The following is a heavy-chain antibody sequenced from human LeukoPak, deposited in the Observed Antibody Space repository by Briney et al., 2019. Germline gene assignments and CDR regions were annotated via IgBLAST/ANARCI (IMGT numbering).Heavy chain of an antibody. Sequence: GGSLRLSCAASGFTFSSYAMSWVRQAPGKGLEWVSAISGSGGSTYYADSVKGRFTISRDNSNNTLDLQTNSLRAEDTAVYYCAKDGGSYYYDSSGFHYWGQGTLVTVSS. V-gene: IGHV3-23*01. J-gene: IGHJ4*02. D-gene: IGHD3-22*01. CDR2: ISGSGGST. CDR1: GFTFSSYA. CDR3: AKDGGSYYYDSSGFHY.